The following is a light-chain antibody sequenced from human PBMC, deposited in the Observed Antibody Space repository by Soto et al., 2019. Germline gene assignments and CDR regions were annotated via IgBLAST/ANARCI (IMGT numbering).Light chain of an antibody. J-gene: IGKJ2*01. CDR3: QQHNHWPS. CDR1: QSFASN. V-gene: IGKV3-15*01. CDR2: RAS. Sequence: ELGRTQSQATRPVSQAEAPTLSSRASQSFASNLPWYQQKPGQPPRLLIHRASARATGIPPRFSGSGSGTEFTLTISSLQSEDFAVYYCQQHNHWPSFGQGTNLEIK.